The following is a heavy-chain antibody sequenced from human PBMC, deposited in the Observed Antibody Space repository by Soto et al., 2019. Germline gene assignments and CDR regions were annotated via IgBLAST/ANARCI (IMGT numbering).Heavy chain of an antibody. J-gene: IGHJ6*02. CDR1: GYSFTSYW. V-gene: IGHV5-51*01. Sequence: PGESLKISCKGSGYSFTSYWIGWVRQMPGKGLEWMGIIYPGDSDTRYSPSFQGQVTISADESISTAYLQWSSLKASDTAMYYCARLGGYSGYEPYYYYGMDVWGQGTTVTVSS. D-gene: IGHD5-12*01. CDR2: IYPGDSDT. CDR3: ARLGGYSGYEPYYYYGMDV.